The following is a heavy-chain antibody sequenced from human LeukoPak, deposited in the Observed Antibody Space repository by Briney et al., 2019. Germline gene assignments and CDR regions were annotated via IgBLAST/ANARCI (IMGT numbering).Heavy chain of an antibody. CDR3: ARESGSYFFDY. CDR1: GFTVSSNY. Sequence: GGSLRLSCVASGFTVSSNYMSWVRQAPGKGLEWVSVIYSGGSTYYADSVKGRFTISRDNSKNTLYLQMNSLRAEDTAVYYCARESGSYFFDYWGQGTLVTVSS. J-gene: IGHJ4*02. CDR2: IYSGGST. V-gene: IGHV3-53*01. D-gene: IGHD1-26*01.